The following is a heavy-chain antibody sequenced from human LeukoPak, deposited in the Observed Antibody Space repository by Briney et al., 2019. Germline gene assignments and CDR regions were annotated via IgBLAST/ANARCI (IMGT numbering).Heavy chain of an antibody. CDR3: ARDHNDFWSGYYAKSASSY. J-gene: IGHJ4*02. D-gene: IGHD3-3*01. V-gene: IGHV3-74*01. CDR2: INSDGSST. Sequence: GRSLRLSCAASGFTFSSYAMHWVRQAPGKGLVWVSRINSDGSSTSYADSVKGRFTISRDNAKNTLYPQMNSLRAEDTAVYYCARDHNDFWSGYYAKSASSYWGQGTLVTVSS. CDR1: GFTFSSYA.